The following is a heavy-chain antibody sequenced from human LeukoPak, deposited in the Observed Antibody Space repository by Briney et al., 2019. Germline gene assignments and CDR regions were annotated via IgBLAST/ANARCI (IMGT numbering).Heavy chain of an antibody. CDR3: ARDGSGLQFLYYFDY. CDR2: ISGSSSTI. J-gene: IGHJ4*02. V-gene: IGHV3-48*01. CDR1: GFTFSSYS. D-gene: IGHD3-10*01. Sequence: PGGSLRLSCAASGFTFSSYSMNWVRQAPGKGLEWVSYISGSSSTIYYADSVKGRFTISRDNAKNSLYLQMNSLRAEDTAVYYCARDGSGLQFLYYFDYWGQGTLVTVSS.